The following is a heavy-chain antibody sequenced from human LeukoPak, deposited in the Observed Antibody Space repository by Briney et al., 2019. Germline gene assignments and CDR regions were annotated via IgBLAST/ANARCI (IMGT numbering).Heavy chain of an antibody. CDR3: ANSAVDIYYFDY. CDR1: GFTFSSYA. D-gene: IGHD3-9*01. Sequence: GGSLRLSCAASGFTFSSYAMSWVRQAPGKGLEWVSAISGSGGSTYYADSVKGRFTISRDNSKNTLYLQMNSLRAEATAVYYCANSAVDIYYFDYWGQGTLVTVSS. CDR2: ISGSGGST. V-gene: IGHV3-23*01. J-gene: IGHJ4*02.